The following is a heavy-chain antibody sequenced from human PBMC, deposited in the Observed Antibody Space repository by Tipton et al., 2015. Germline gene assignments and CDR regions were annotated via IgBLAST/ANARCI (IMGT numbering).Heavy chain of an antibody. CDR2: IYYSGST. Sequence: TLSLTCTVSGGSISSAGFYWSWIRQHPGKGLEWIGYIYYSGSTYYNPSLKSRLAISIDTSKNQFSLKLNSVTAADAAMYYCASRDWLLHHFDYWGQGTLVTVSS. CDR3: ASRDWLLHHFDY. D-gene: IGHD6-19*01. CDR1: GGSISSAGFY. V-gene: IGHV4-31*03. J-gene: IGHJ4*02.